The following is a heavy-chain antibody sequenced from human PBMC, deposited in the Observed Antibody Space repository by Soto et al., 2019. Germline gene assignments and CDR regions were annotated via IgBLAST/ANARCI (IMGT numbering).Heavy chain of an antibody. CDR2: IYHSGST. V-gene: IGHV4-4*02. Sequence: SETLSLTCAVSGGSISSSNWWSWVRQPPGKGLEWIGEIYHSGSTNYNPSLKSRVTISVDKSKNQFSLKLSSVTAADTAVYYCARFPYYDFWSCYYQDYWGQGTTVTVSS. CDR3: ARFPYYDFWSCYYQDY. D-gene: IGHD3-3*01. J-gene: IGHJ4*02. CDR1: GGSISSSNW.